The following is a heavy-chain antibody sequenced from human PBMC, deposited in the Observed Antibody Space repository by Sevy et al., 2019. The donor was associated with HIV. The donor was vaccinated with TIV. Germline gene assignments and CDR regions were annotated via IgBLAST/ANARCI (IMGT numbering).Heavy chain of an antibody. CDR3: AKVYGSGTPPYYYYYYMDV. CDR1: GFTFTSYA. Sequence: GGSLRLSCAASGFTFTSYAMSWVRHAPGKGLEWVSSIDGSAINTYYADSVKGRFTISRDNSKNTLYLQMSSLRAEDTAVYYCAKVYGSGTPPYYYYYYMDVWGKGTTVTVSS. J-gene: IGHJ6*03. V-gene: IGHV3-23*01. CDR2: IDGSAINT. D-gene: IGHD3-10*01.